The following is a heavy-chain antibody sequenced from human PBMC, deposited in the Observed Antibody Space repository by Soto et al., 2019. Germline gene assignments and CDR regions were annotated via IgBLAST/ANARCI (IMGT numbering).Heavy chain of an antibody. Sequence: QVQLVQSGAEVKKPGASVKVSCKASGYTFTSYGLSWVRQAPGQGLEWMGRISAYNYNTNYVQKLQGRVTMTTDTSTRTAYMEPGSLRSDDTAVYYCARVVGALGHWFDPWGQGTLVTVSS. D-gene: IGHD1-26*01. CDR3: ARVVGALGHWFDP. V-gene: IGHV1-18*01. CDR2: ISAYNYNT. J-gene: IGHJ5*02. CDR1: GYTFTSYG.